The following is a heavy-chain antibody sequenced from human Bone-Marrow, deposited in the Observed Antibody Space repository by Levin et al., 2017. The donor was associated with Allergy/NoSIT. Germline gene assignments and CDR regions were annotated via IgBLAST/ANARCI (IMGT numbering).Heavy chain of an antibody. D-gene: IGHD6-19*01. CDR1: GFTFSSYG. Sequence: GGSLRLSCAASGFTFSSYGMHWVRQAPGKGLEWVAVISYDGSNKYYADSVKGRFTISRDNSKNTLYLQMNSLRAEDTAVYYCAKAGQWLVIDYWGQGTLVTVSS. V-gene: IGHV3-30*18. CDR3: AKAGQWLVIDY. J-gene: IGHJ4*02. CDR2: ISYDGSNK.